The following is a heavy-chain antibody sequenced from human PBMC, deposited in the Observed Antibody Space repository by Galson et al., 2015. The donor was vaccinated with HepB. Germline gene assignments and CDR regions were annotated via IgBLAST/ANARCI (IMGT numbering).Heavy chain of an antibody. Sequence: SVKVSCKASGGTFSSYAISWVRQAPGQGLEWMGGIIPIFGTANYAQKFQGRVTITADKSTSTAYMELSSLRSEDTAVYYCARDPGGWRLGQHYYYYGMDVWGQGTTVTVSS. CDR2: IIPIFGTA. D-gene: IGHD2-21*01. CDR1: GGTFSSYA. J-gene: IGHJ6*02. CDR3: ARDPGGWRLGQHYYYYGMDV. V-gene: IGHV1-69*06.